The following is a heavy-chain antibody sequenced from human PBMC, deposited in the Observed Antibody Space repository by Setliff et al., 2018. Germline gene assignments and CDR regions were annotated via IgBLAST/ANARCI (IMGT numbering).Heavy chain of an antibody. Sequence: GESLKISCKGSGYFFLTSWIGWVRQLPGKGLEWVAIIYPGDSEIRYNPSLEGHVTISADKSINTAYLQWSSLRASDTAIYYCTRHEDRNKCTSSSCYRENDAFDVWGQGAMVTVSS. J-gene: IGHJ3*01. CDR1: GYFFLTSW. V-gene: IGHV5-51*01. CDR2: IYPGDSEI. D-gene: IGHD2-2*01. CDR3: TRHEDRNKCTSSSCYRENDAFDV.